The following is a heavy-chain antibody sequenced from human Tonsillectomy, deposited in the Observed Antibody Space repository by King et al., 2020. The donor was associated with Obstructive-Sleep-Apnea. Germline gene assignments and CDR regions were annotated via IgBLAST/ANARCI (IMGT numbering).Heavy chain of an antibody. D-gene: IGHD3-9*01. CDR1: GFTFSNYV. V-gene: IGHV3-30*04. J-gene: IGHJ4*02. CDR2: ISHDGRNK. CDR3: ARDSILAASDFYFDY. Sequence: QVQLVESGGGVVQPGRSLRLSCAASGFTFSNYVMHWVRQAPGKGLEWVALISHDGRNKYYADSVKGRFTISRDNSKKTLYLQMNSLRVEDTAVYYCARDSILAASDFYFDYWGQGTLVTVSS.